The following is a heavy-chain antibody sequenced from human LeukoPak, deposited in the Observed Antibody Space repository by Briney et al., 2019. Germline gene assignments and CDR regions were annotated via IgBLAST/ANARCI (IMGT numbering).Heavy chain of an antibody. J-gene: IGHJ4*02. Sequence: GGYLRRSCAASGFTFSSYAMSWVRQAPGKGLEWVSAISGSGGSTYYADSVKGRFTISRDNSKNTLYLQMNSLRAENTAVYYCAKDAPVNIVVVPAANSWGQGTLVTVSS. CDR1: GFTFSSYA. V-gene: IGHV3-23*01. CDR2: ISGSGGST. D-gene: IGHD2-2*01. CDR3: AKDAPVNIVVVPAANS.